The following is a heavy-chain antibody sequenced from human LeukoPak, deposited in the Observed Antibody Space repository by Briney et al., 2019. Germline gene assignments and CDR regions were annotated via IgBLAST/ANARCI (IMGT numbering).Heavy chain of an antibody. D-gene: IGHD1-26*01. CDR3: TRPSRELRGYYYYYMDV. J-gene: IGHJ6*03. V-gene: IGHV3-73*01. CDR1: GFTFSGSA. CDR2: IRSKANSYAP. Sequence: AGGSLRLSCVASGFTFSGSAMHWVRQASGKGLEWVGRIRSKANSYAPAYAASVKGRVTISRDDAKNTAYLQMNSLKTEDTDVYYCTRPSRELRGYYYYYMDVWGKGTTVTVSS.